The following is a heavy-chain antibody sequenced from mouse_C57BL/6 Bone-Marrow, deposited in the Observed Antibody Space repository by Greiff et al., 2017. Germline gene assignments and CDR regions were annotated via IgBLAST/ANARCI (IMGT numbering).Heavy chain of an antibody. CDR3: VRRGGRRRGNAMDY. CDR1: GFSFNTYA. Sequence: EVKVEESGGGLVQPKGSLKLSCAASGFSFNTYAMNWVRQAPGKGLEWVARIRSKSNNYATYYADSVKDRFTISRDDSESMLYLQMNNLKTEDTAMYYCVRRGGRRRGNAMDYWGQGTSGTVA. CDR2: IRSKSNNYAT. D-gene: IGHD1-1*01. J-gene: IGHJ4*01. V-gene: IGHV10-1*01.